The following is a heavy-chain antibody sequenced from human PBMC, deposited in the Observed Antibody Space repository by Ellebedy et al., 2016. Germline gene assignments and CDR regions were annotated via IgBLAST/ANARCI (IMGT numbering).Heavy chain of an antibody. Sequence: GESLKISXEASGLTFSSYSMNWVRQAPGKGLEWVAYISGGGKTVHYAESVKGRFYISRDNAKDSVYLQMNGLRDEDTAVYYCASLFVVPHDYWGQGILVTVSS. CDR1: GLTFSSYS. D-gene: IGHD2-2*01. CDR3: ASLFVVPHDY. CDR2: ISGGGKTV. J-gene: IGHJ4*02. V-gene: IGHV3-48*02.